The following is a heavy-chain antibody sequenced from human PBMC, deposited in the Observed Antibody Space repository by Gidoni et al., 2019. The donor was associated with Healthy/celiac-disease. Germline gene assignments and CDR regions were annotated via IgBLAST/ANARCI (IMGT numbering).Heavy chain of an antibody. CDR3: ARDKGPFSGSYPGTFDY. V-gene: IGHV3-30-3*01. D-gene: IGHD1-26*01. Sequence: QVQLVESGGGVVQPGRSLRLSCAASGFPFSSYAMHWVRQAPGKGLEWVAVISYDGSNKYYADSVKGRLTISRDNSKNTLYLQMNSLRAEDTAVYYCARDKGPFSGSYPGTFDYWGQGTLVTVSS. CDR1: GFPFSSYA. CDR2: ISYDGSNK. J-gene: IGHJ4*02.